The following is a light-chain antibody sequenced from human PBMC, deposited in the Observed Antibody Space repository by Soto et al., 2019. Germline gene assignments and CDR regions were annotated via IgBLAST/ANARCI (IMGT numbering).Light chain of an antibody. CDR2: GAS. V-gene: IGKV3-15*01. CDR1: QSVSSN. CDR3: QQYNYWPTYT. J-gene: IGKJ2*01. Sequence: EIVMTQSPATLSVSPGERATLSCRASQSVSSNLAWYQQKPGQAPRLLIYGASTRATGIPARFSGSGSGTEFTLPISSLQSEDFAVYYCQQYNYWPTYTFGLGTKLEIK.